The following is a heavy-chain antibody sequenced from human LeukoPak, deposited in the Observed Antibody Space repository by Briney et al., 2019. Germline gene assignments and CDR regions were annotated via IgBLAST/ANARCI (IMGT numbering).Heavy chain of an antibody. CDR2: ISWNSGST. CDR3: ARVTGQGKVFDP. D-gene: IGHD3-10*01. Sequence: GRSLRLSCAASGFTFDDYAMHWVRQAPGKGLEWVSGISWNSGSTYYADSVKGRFTISRDNSKNTLYLQMNSLRAEDTAVYYCARVTGQGKVFDPWGQGTLVTVSS. V-gene: IGHV3-9*01. CDR1: GFTFDDYA. J-gene: IGHJ5*02.